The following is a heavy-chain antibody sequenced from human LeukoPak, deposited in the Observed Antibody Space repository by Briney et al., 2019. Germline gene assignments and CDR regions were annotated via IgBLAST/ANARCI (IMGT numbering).Heavy chain of an antibody. J-gene: IGHJ5*02. Sequence: GGSLRLSCAASGFTFSTYWMSWVRQTPGKGLEWVASIRADKSEKYYVDSVKGRFNISRDNAKNLVYLQLSSLRAEDTAVYYCARAQALTWFDPWGQGTLVTVSS. D-gene: IGHD3-10*01. V-gene: IGHV3-7*01. CDR3: ARAQALTWFDP. CDR2: IRADKSEK. CDR1: GFTFSTYW.